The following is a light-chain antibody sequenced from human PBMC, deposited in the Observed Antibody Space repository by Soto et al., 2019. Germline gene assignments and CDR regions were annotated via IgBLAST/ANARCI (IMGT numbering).Light chain of an antibody. CDR2: GVS. CDR3: ISYTGSSTSYV. CDR1: RSDIGSYNY. Sequence: QSALTEPASVSGSPGQSITISCSGTRSDIGSYNYVAWYQQFPGKTPKILIYGVSNRPSGVSSRFSGSKSGNTASLTISGLQAEDEADHYCISYTGSSTSYVFGSGTQVTVL. J-gene: IGLJ1*01. V-gene: IGLV2-14*01.